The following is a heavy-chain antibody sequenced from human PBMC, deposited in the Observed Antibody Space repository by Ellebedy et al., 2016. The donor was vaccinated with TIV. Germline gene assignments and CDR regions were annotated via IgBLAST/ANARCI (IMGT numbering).Heavy chain of an antibody. CDR1: GYIFKSYG. CDR3: AAAYCGGDCYGTYYYYYGMDV. Sequence: ASVKVSCXASGYIFKSYGIMWVRQAPGQGLEWMGWIRVYNGDSNYAQKLQGRVSLTTDTSTSTAYMELRSLGSDDTAVYYCAAAYCGGDCYGTYYYYYGMDVWGHGTTVTVSS. V-gene: IGHV1-18*01. D-gene: IGHD2-21*02. J-gene: IGHJ6*02. CDR2: IRVYNGDS.